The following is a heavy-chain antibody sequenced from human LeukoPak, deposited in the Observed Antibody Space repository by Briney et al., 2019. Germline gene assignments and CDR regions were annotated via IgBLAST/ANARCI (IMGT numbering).Heavy chain of an antibody. CDR1: GFTFSSYW. J-gene: IGHJ4*02. Sequence: PGGSLRLSCAASGFTFSSYWMSWVRQAPGKGLEWVANIKQDGSEKYYVDSVKGRFTISRDNAKNSLYLQMNSLRAEDTAVYYCARVGHRDEDHFDYWGQGTLVTVSS. CDR3: ARVGHRDEDHFDY. D-gene: IGHD5-24*01. V-gene: IGHV3-7*01. CDR2: IKQDGSEK.